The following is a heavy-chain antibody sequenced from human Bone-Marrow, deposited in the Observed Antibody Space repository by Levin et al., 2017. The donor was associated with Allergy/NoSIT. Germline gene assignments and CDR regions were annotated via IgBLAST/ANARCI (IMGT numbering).Heavy chain of an antibody. CDR3: ARLSSTQFLDY. CDR2: VYPSDSDT. Sequence: GESLKISCKYSGFGFTTYWIAWVRQMPGKGLEWMGIVYPSDSDTKYSLSFRGQVTISADNSISTAYLQWSSLKASDTAIYYCARLSSTQFLDYWGQGTLVTVSS. CDR1: GFGFTTYW. D-gene: IGHD6-19*01. V-gene: IGHV5-51*01. J-gene: IGHJ4*02.